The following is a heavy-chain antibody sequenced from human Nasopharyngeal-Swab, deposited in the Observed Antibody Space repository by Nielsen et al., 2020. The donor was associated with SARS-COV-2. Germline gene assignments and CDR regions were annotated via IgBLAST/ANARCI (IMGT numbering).Heavy chain of an antibody. J-gene: IGHJ4*02. CDR1: GFTFSNYA. V-gene: IGHV3-23*01. Sequence: SGVSGFTFSNYAMNWVRQAPVKGLSWVSGISGRGGTIYYVDSVKGRFTISRDNSMNSLYLHMSNLRAEDTAIYYCAKGYSSGWVPYEYWGQGTLVTVSS. CDR2: ISGRGGTI. CDR3: AKGYSSGWVPYEY. D-gene: IGHD6-19*01.